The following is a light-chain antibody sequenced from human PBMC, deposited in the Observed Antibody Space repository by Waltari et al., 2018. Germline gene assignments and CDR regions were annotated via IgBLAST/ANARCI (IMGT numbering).Light chain of an antibody. J-gene: IGKJ1*01. V-gene: IGKV2-28*01. CDR2: LGS. CDR1: QSLLHSHGYNY. Sequence: IVVSQSPLSLPATPGGRASISCRASQSLLHSHGYNYLDWYLQKPGQSPQLLIYLGSNRASGVPDRFSGSGSGTDFTLKISRVEAEDVGVYYCMQSLRALWTFGQGTKVEIK. CDR3: MQSLRALWT.